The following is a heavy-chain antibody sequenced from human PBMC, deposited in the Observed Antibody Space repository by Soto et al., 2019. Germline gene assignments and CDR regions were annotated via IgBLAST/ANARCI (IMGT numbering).Heavy chain of an antibody. Sequence: EVQLVESGGGLVQPGGSLKLSCAASGFTLSGSTMHWVRQASGKGLEWVGRIRSKADSYATAYAASVKGRFTISRDDSKNTAYLQMNSLKTDDTAMYYCTREGAAHDYWGQGTLVTVSS. D-gene: IGHD1-26*01. CDR2: IRSKADSYAT. CDR3: TREGAAHDY. J-gene: IGHJ4*02. V-gene: IGHV3-73*02. CDR1: GFTLSGST.